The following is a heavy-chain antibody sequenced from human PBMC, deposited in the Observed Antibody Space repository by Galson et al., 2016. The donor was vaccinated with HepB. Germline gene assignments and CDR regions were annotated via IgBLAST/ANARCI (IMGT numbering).Heavy chain of an antibody. J-gene: IGHJ2*01. CDR2: LGCGT. CDR1: GFTFSKYA. Sequence: SLRLSCAASGFTFSKYAMTWVRQAPGKGLEWVSSLGCGTYYADSVKGRFTISRDNSRNTLHLQMNSLGAGDTAVYYCARDSDTSGLHWYFDLWGRGTLVTVSS. CDR3: ARDSDTSGLHWYFDL. D-gene: IGHD3-22*01. V-gene: IGHV3-23*01.